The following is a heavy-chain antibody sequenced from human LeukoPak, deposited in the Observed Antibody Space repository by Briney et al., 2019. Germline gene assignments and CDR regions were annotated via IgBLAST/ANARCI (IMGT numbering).Heavy chain of an antibody. CDR3: ARLDGIAVAGADY. J-gene: IGHJ4*02. CDR1: GYTFTGYY. D-gene: IGHD6-19*01. V-gene: IGHV1-2*02. Sequence: ASVRVSCKASGYTFTGYYMHWVRQAPGQGLEWMGWINPNSGGTNYAQKFQGRVTMTRDTSISTAYMELSRLRSDDTAVYYCARLDGIAVAGADYWGQGTLVTVSS. CDR2: INPNSGGT.